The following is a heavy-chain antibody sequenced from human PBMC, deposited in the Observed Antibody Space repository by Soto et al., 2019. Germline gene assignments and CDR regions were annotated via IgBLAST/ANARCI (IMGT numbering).Heavy chain of an antibody. V-gene: IGHV3-21*02. CDR3: ARDRLGAVTLYFDL. J-gene: IGHJ2*01. CDR1: GFTFSSYS. CDR2: ISSTSSYI. Sequence: EVQLVESGGGLVKPGGSQRLSCAASGFTFSSYSMSWVRQAPGKGLEWVSSISSTSSYISYADSVKGRFTISRDNAKNSLALQMNSPRDEDTAVYYCARDRLGAVTLYFDLWGRGSLVTVSS. D-gene: IGHD4-17*01.